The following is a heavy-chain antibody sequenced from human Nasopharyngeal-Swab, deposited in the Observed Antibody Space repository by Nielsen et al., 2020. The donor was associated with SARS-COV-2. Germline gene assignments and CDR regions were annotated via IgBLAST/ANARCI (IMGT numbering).Heavy chain of an antibody. CDR3: ARGGWLQIITYFDL. CDR1: GFSFSSFW. CDR2: IDTGGTRT. D-gene: IGHD5-24*01. V-gene: IGHV3-74*01. Sequence: GGSLRLSCAASGFSFSSFWMHWVRQVPGEGLVWVSRIDTGGTRTDYAESVKGRFTISRDNSKNTLYLQMNSLRAEDTAVYYCARGGWLQIITYFDLWGRGTLVTVSS. J-gene: IGHJ2*01.